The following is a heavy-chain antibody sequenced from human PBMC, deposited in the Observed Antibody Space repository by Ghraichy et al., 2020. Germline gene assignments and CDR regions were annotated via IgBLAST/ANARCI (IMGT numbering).Heavy chain of an antibody. CDR2: ISSSSSTI. Sequence: GGSLRLSCAASGFTFSSYSMNWVRQAPGKGLEWVSYISSSSSTIYYADSVKGRFTISRDNAKNSLYLQMNSLRAEDTAVYYCARGGYRWLQAYWGQGTLVTVSS. V-gene: IGHV3-48*01. D-gene: IGHD5-24*01. CDR1: GFTFSSYS. J-gene: IGHJ4*02. CDR3: ARGGYRWLQAY.